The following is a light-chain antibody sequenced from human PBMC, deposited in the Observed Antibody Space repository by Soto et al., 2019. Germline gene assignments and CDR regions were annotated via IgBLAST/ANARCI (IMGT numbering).Light chain of an antibody. Sequence: DIQMTQSPSSPSASVGNRVTITCRASQSISTYLNWYQQKPGKAPKLLIYAASSLQSGVPSRFSGSGSGTTFTLTISSLQPEDFATYYCQQSYSIPFTFGPGTKVDIK. CDR1: QSISTY. V-gene: IGKV1-39*01. J-gene: IGKJ3*01. CDR2: AAS. CDR3: QQSYSIPFT.